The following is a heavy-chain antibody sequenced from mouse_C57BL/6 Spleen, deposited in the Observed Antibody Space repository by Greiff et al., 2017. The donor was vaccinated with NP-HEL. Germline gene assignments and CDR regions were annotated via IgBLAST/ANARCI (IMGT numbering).Heavy chain of an antibody. CDR3: ARDDYGSSYPYYFDY. CDR1: GFTFSSYA. D-gene: IGHD1-1*01. Sequence: EVQLVESGGGLVKPGGSLKLSCAASGFTFSSYAMSWVRQTPEKRLEWVATISDGGSYTYYPDNVKGRFTISRDNAKNNLYLQMSHLKSEDTAMYYCARDDYGSSYPYYFDYWGQGTTLTVSS. J-gene: IGHJ2*01. CDR2: ISDGGSYT. V-gene: IGHV5-4*01.